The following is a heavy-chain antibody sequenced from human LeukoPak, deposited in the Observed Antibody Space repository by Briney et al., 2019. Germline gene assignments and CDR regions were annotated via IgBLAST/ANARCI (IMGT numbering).Heavy chain of an antibody. CDR3: ARRCSSTSRQWGFDY. V-gene: IGHV3-9*03. Sequence: GRSLRLSCAASGFTFDDYAMHWVRQAPGKGLEWVSGISWNSGSIGYADSVKGRFAISRDNAKNSLYLQMNSLSAEDMALYYCARRCSSTSRQWGFDYWGQGTLVTVSS. D-gene: IGHD2-2*01. CDR2: ISWNSGSI. J-gene: IGHJ4*02. CDR1: GFTFDDYA.